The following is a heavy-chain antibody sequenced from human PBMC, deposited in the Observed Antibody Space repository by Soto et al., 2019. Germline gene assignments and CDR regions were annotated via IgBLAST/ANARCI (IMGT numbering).Heavy chain of an antibody. CDR2: ISYDGSNK. J-gene: IGHJ4*02. CDR3: ANGGPNYDFWSGYYLDY. CDR1: GFTFSSYG. Sequence: PGGSLRLSCAASGFTFSSYGMHWVRQAPGKGLEWVAVISYDGSNKYYADSVKGRFTISRDNSKNTLYLQMNSLRAEDTAVYYCANGGPNYDFWSGYYLDYWGQGTLVTVSS. D-gene: IGHD3-3*01. V-gene: IGHV3-30*18.